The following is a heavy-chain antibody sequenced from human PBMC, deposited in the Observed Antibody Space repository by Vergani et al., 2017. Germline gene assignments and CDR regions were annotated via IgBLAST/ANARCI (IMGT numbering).Heavy chain of an antibody. CDR2: IYTSGST. V-gene: IGHV4-61*02. CDR3: ARESPPRDWFDP. CDR1: GGSISSGSYY. J-gene: IGHJ5*02. Sequence: QVQLQESGPGLVKPSQTLSLTCTVSGGSISSGSYYWSWIRQPAGKGLEWIGRIYTSGSTNYNPSLKSRVTISVDTSKNQFSLKLSSVTAADTAVYYCARESPPRDWFDPWSQGTLVTVSS.